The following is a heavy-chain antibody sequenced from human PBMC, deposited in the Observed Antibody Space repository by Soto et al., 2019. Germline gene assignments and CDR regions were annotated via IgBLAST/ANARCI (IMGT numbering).Heavy chain of an antibody. Sequence: GASVKVSCKASGYTFTSYYMHWVRQAPGQGLEWMGIINPSGGSTSYAQKFQGRVTMTRDTSTSTVYMELSSLRSEDTAVYYCASQWAGTGIAFKTNWFDPWGQGTLVTVSS. J-gene: IGHJ5*02. D-gene: IGHD6-19*01. CDR2: INPSGGST. CDR3: ASQWAGTGIAFKTNWFDP. V-gene: IGHV1-46*01. CDR1: GYTFTSYY.